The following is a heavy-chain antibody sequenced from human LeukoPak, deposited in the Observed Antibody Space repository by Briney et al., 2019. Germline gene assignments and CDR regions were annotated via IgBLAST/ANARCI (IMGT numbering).Heavy chain of an antibody. J-gene: IGHJ4*02. D-gene: IGHD6-19*01. V-gene: IGHV1-2*02. CDR2: VNPNSGGT. CDR1: GYTFTGYY. Sequence: ASVKVSCKASGYTFTGYYMHWVRQAPGQGLEWMGWVNPNSGGTNYAQKFQGRVTMTRDTSISTAYMELSRLRSDDTAVYYCARDLYSSGGHPLDYWGQGTLVTVSS. CDR3: ARDLYSSGGHPLDY.